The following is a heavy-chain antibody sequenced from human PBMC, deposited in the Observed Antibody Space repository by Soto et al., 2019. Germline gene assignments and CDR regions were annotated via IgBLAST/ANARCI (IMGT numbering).Heavy chain of an antibody. J-gene: IGHJ6*02. Sequence: SETLSLTCTVSGGSISSYHWSWIRQPAGKGLEWIGRIYTSGSTNYNPSLKSRVTMSVDTSKNQFSLKLSSVTAADTAVYYCARDRRHYGSGSYYYYGMDVWGQGTTVTVSS. CDR1: GGSISSYH. CDR2: IYTSGST. V-gene: IGHV4-4*07. CDR3: ARDRRHYGSGSYYYYGMDV. D-gene: IGHD3-10*01.